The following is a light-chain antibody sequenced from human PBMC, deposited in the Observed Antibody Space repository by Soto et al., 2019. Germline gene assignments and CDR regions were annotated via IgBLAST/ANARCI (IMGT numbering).Light chain of an antibody. Sequence: EIVMTQSPATLSVSPGERATLSCRASQSISSDVAWYQQKPGQAPRLLIYGAPTTATGIPARFSGSGSGTEFTLTISSLPSEDFAVYYCQQYDNWLTGTFGQGTKVDIK. CDR2: GAP. J-gene: IGKJ1*01. V-gene: IGKV3-15*01. CDR3: QQYDNWLTGT. CDR1: QSISSD.